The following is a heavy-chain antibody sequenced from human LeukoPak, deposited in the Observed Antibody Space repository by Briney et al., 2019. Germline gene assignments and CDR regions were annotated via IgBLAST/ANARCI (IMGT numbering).Heavy chain of an antibody. J-gene: IGHJ4*02. CDR1: YY. CDR2: INHSGST. Sequence: YYXRXIRQPPGEGLEWIGEINHSGSTDYNPSLKSRVTISVDTSKNQFSLKLSSVTAADTAVYYCASSSLGLRFLGYWGQGTLVTVSS. CDR3: ASSSLGLRFLGY. D-gene: IGHD3-3*01. V-gene: IGHV4-34*01.